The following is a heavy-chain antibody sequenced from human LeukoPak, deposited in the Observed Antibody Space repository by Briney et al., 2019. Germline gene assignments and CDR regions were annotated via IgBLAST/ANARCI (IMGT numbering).Heavy chain of an antibody. CDR1: GGSFSEYY. J-gene: IGHJ6*02. Sequence: SETLSLTCGVHGGSFSEYYWNWIRQPPGKGLEWIGEIDHSGTIKYNPSLKSRVTMSVDTSKNQFSLRLTSVTAADTAVYFCARFRRVLVPTSNYYGMDVWGQGTPVIVSS. CDR3: ARFRRVLVPTSNYYGMDV. CDR2: IDHSGTI. V-gene: IGHV4-34*01. D-gene: IGHD2/OR15-2a*01.